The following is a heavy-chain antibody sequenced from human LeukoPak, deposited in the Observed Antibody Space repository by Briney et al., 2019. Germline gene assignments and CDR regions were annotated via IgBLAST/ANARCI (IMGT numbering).Heavy chain of an antibody. CDR3: ARVVDRPATYYYDSSEVDYFDY. CDR2: IYTSGST. V-gene: IGHV4-4*07. CDR1: GGSISSYY. D-gene: IGHD3-22*01. J-gene: IGHJ4*02. Sequence: SETLSLTCTVSGGSISSYYWSWIRQPAGKGLEWIGRIYTSGSTNYNPSLKSRVTMSVDTSKNQFSLKLSSVTAADTAVYYCARVVDRPATYYYDSSEVDYFDYWGQGTPVTVSS.